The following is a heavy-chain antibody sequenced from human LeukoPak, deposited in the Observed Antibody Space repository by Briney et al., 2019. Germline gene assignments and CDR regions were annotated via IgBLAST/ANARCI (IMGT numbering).Heavy chain of an antibody. CDR3: AKDGGGILTGYYLSHFGY. D-gene: IGHD3-9*01. CDR1: GFTFSSYA. Sequence: PGGSLRLSCAASGFTFSSYAMSWVRQAPGKGLEWVSAISGSGGSTYYADSVKGRFTISIDNSKNTLYLQMNSLRAEDTAVYYCAKDGGGILTGYYLSHFGYWGQGTLVTVSS. J-gene: IGHJ4*02. V-gene: IGHV3-23*01. CDR2: ISGSGGST.